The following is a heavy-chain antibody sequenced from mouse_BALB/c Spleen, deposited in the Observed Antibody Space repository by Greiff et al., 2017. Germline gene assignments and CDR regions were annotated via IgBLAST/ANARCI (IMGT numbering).Heavy chain of an antibody. J-gene: IGHJ2*01. CDR2: SRNKANDYTT. Sequence: EVKVVESGGGLVQPGGSLRLSCATSGFTFSDFYMEWVRQPPGKRLEWIAASRNKANDYTTEYSASVKGRFIVSRDTSQSILYLQMNALRAEDTAIYYCARDGKGNYLDYWGQGTTLTVSS. CDR1: GFTFSDFY. CDR3: ARDGKGNYLDY. V-gene: IGHV7-1*02.